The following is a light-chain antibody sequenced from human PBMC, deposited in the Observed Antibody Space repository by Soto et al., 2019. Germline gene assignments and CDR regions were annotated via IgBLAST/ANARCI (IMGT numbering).Light chain of an antibody. CDR3: QSYDSSLDVV. J-gene: IGLJ2*01. CDR2: GNS. CDR1: SSNIGAGYD. V-gene: IGLV1-40*01. Sequence: QSVLTQPPSVYGAPEQRVTISCSGSSSNIGAGYDVHWYQQLPGTAPKLLIYGNSKRPSGVPDRFSGSKSGTSASLAITGLQAEDEADYYCQSYDSSLDVVFGGGTKLTVL.